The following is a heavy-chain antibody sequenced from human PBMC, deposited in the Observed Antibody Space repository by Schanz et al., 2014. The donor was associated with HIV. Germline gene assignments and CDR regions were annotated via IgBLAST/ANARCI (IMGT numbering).Heavy chain of an antibody. D-gene: IGHD6-19*01. J-gene: IGHJ4*02. V-gene: IGHV1-8*01. CDR1: GYTFTSYD. CDR3: AKLILGLAGVDY. CDR2: MNPNSGNA. Sequence: QVQLVQSGAEVKKPGASVKVSCKASGYTFTSYDINWVRQATGQGLEWMGWMNPNSGNAGYAQKFQGRVTMTRNTSISTAYMELSSLRSEDTAVYYCAKLILGLAGVDYWGQGTLVTVSP.